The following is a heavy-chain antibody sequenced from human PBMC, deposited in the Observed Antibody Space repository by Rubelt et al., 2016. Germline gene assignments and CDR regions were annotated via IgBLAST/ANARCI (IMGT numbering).Heavy chain of an antibody. CDR1: GFTFSSYW. CDR3: AKLGITMIFFDY. V-gene: IGHV3-7*03. D-gene: IGHD3-22*01. Sequence: GGSLRLSCAASGFTFSSYWMSWVRQAPGKGLEWVANIKQDGSEKYYVDSVKGRFTISRDNSKNTLYLQMNSLRAEDTAVYYCAKLGITMIFFDYWGQGTLVTVSS. J-gene: IGHJ4*02. CDR2: IKQDGSEK.